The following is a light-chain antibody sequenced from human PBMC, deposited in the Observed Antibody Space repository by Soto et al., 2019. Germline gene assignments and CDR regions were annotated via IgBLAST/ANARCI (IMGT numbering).Light chain of an antibody. CDR1: SSDVGGCNC. CDR3: SSFTSTSTYV. J-gene: IGLJ1*01. Sequence: QSALTQPASVSGSPGQSITISCTGTSSDVGGCNCVSWYQQHPGKAPKLMIYEVNDRPSGVSNRFSGSKSGNTASLTISGLXXXXEADYYCSSFTSTSTYVFGTGTK. V-gene: IGLV2-14*01. CDR2: EVN.